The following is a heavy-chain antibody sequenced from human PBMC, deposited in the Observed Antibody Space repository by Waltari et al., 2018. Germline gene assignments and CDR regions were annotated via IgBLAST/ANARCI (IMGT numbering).Heavy chain of an antibody. CDR2: ISYDGSNK. Sequence: QVQLVESGGGVVQPGRSLRLSCAASGFTFSSYAMHWVRQAPGKGLEWGAVISYDGSNKYYADSVKGRFTISRDNSKNTLYLQMNSLRAEDTAVYYCASSTVYYYGMDVWGQGTTVTVSS. CDR3: ASSTVYYYGMDV. CDR1: GFTFSSYA. J-gene: IGHJ6*02. D-gene: IGHD4-17*01. V-gene: IGHV3-30-3*01.